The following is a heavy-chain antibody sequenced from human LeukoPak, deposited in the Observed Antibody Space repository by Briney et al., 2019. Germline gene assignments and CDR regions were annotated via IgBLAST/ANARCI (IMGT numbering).Heavy chain of an antibody. CDR2: INPNSGGT. Sequence: ASVKVSCKASGYTFTGYYMHWVRQAPGQGLEWMGWINPNSGGTNYAQKLQGRVTMTTDTSTSTAYMELRSLRSDDTAVYYCALYDSSGYRYDAFDIWGQGTMVTVSS. CDR3: ALYDSSGYRYDAFDI. V-gene: IGHV1-2*02. J-gene: IGHJ3*02. D-gene: IGHD3-22*01. CDR1: GYTFTGYY.